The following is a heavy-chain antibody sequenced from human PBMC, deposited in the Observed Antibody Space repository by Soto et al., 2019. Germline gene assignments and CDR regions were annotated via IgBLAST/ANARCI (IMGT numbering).Heavy chain of an antibody. J-gene: IGHJ6*02. V-gene: IGHV3-30-3*01. CDR3: ARDLGSSRNYYYYGMDV. CDR2: ISYDGSNK. Sequence: LRLSCAASGFTFSSYAMHWVRQAPGKGLEWVAVISYDGSNKYYADSVKGRFTISRDNSKNTLYLQMNSLRAEDTAVYYCARDLGSSRNYYYYGMDVWGQGTTVTVSS. D-gene: IGHD6-13*01. CDR1: GFTFSSYA.